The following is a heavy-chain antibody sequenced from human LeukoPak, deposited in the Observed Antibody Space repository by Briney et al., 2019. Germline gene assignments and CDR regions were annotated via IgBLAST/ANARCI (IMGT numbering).Heavy chain of an antibody. Sequence: ASVKVSCKASGGTFSSYAINWVRQAPGQGLEWMGGIIPIFNTANYAQKFQGRVTVTADESTSTAYMELRSLRSDDTAVYYCARGGGGVGDGFDIWGQGTMVTVSS. D-gene: IGHD3-16*01. V-gene: IGHV1-69*13. CDR3: ARGGGGVGDGFDI. J-gene: IGHJ3*02. CDR2: IIPIFNTA. CDR1: GGTFSSYA.